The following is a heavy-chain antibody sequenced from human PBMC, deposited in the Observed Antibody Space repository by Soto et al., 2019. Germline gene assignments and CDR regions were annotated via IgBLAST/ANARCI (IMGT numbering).Heavy chain of an antibody. Sequence: EVQLVESGGGVVRPGGSLRLSCAASGFIFDDYGRNWVRQTPDKGLEWVSFINWSGVDTRYGDSVGGRFTVSRDNAKIFLLMQRQSARAADTAFYECARNWRGGGYFFDSWGQGTLVTVSS. V-gene: IGHV3-20*01. CDR1: GFIFDDYG. CDR2: INWSGVDT. J-gene: IGHJ4*02. D-gene: IGHD3-3*01. CDR3: ARNWRGGGYFFDS.